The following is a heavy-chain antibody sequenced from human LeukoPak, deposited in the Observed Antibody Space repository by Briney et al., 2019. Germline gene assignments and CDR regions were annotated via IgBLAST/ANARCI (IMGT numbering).Heavy chain of an antibody. V-gene: IGHV1-69*13. CDR3: ATFYSGSPLSAPFDY. D-gene: IGHD1-26*01. CDR1: GGTFSSYA. J-gene: IGHJ4*02. CDR2: IIPIFGTA. Sequence: SVKVSCKASGGTFSSYAISWVRQAPGRGLEWMGGIIPIFGTANYAQKFQGRVTITADESTSTAYMELSSLRSEDTAVYYCATFYSGSPLSAPFDYWGQGTLVTVSS.